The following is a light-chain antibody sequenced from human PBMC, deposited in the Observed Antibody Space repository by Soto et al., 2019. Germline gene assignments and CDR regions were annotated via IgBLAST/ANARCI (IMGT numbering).Light chain of an antibody. CDR3: SSYTRSSTPLYVV. CDR2: DVS. Sequence: QSALTQPASVSGSPGQSITISCTGTSSDVGGYNYVSWYQQHPGKAPKVMIYDVSNRPSGVSNRFSGSKSGNTASLTISGLHAEDDADDYCSSYTRSSTPLYVVFGGGTKVTVL. V-gene: IGLV2-14*01. J-gene: IGLJ2*01. CDR1: SSDVGGYNY.